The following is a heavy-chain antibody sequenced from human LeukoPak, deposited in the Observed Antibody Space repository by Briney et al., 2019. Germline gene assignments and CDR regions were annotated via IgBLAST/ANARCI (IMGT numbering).Heavy chain of an antibody. V-gene: IGHV3-23*01. CDR1: GFNFNSYG. J-gene: IGHJ4*02. D-gene: IGHD1-26*01. Sequence: GGSLRLSCVASGFNFNSYGMSWVRQAPGKGLEWVSGISGSGGSTYYADSVKGRFTISKDISKNTLYLQMNSLRAEDTAVYYCAKAYWEYDYWGQGTLVTVSS. CDR2: ISGSGGST. CDR3: AKAYWEYDY.